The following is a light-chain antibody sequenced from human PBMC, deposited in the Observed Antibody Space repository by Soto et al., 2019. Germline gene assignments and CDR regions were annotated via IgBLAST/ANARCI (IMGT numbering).Light chain of an antibody. V-gene: IGLV2-14*01. CDR1: SRDVGGYNY. Sequence: QSVLTQPASVSGSPGQSITISCTGTSRDVGGYNYVSWYQQHPGKAPKLMIYDVINRPSGVSNRFSGSKSGNTASLTISGLQAEDEADYYCSTEICSSTPYVSGTGTKVPV. J-gene: IGLJ1*01. CDR2: DVI. CDR3: STEICSSTPYV.